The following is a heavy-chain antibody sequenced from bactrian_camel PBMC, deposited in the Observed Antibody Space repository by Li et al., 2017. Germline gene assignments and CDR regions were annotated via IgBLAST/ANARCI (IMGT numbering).Heavy chain of an antibody. V-gene: IGHV3S40*01. J-gene: IGHJ6*01. CDR2: INSDGGST. D-gene: IGHD1*01. CDR1: GFAFGSLY. Sequence: DVQLVESGGGLVQPGGSLRLSCTASGFAFGSLYMSWVRQAPGKGLEWVSTINSDGGSTYDADSVKGRFTISRDSARNTLYLQMNSLKSEDTAVYYCAARSVGWCPLFEHWLGKRAYTPGGYFANWGQGTQVTVS. CDR3: AARSVGWCPLFEHWLGKRAYTPGGYFAN.